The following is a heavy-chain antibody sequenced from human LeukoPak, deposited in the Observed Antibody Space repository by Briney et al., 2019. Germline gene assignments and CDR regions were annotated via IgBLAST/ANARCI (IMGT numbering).Heavy chain of an antibody. J-gene: IGHJ2*01. CDR2: ISSSSDYI. V-gene: IGHV3-21*01. D-gene: IGHD6-25*01. CDR1: GFTFSSYN. Sequence: PGGTLRLPCAASGFTFSSYNMNWVRQAPGKGLEWVSSISSSSDYIYYADSVRGRFTISRDNAKNSLYLQMNSLRAEDTAVYYCARDGLAAATLHWCFDLWGRGTLVTVSS. CDR3: ARDGLAAATLHWCFDL.